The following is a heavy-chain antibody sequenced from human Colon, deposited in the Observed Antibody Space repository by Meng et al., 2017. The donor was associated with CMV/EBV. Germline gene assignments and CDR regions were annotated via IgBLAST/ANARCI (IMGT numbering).Heavy chain of an antibody. Sequence: ASVTVSCKVSGNTVSELSMHWVRQAPGKGPEWVGGFDAEEGERVYAQKFRGRVMMTEDTSTHTAYMQLSSLRSEDTAVYYCATVGGNSGSYYYGLDVWGQGTTVTVSS. CDR3: ATVGGNSGSYYYGLDV. J-gene: IGHJ6*02. CDR2: FDAEEGER. V-gene: IGHV1-24*01. D-gene: IGHD4-23*01. CDR1: GNTVSELS.